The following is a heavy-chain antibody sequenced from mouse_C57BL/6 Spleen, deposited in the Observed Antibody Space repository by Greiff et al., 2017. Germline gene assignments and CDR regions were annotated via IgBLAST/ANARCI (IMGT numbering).Heavy chain of an antibody. V-gene: IGHV1-42*01. CDR1: GYSFTGYY. Sequence: EVQLQESGPELVKPGASVKISCKASGYSFTGYYMNWVKQSPEKGLEWIGEINPSTGGTTYNQKFKAKATLTVDKSSSTAYMQLKSLTSEDSAVYYCAREGGFDVWGTGTTVTVSS. J-gene: IGHJ1*03. CDR2: INPSTGGT. CDR3: AREGGFDV.